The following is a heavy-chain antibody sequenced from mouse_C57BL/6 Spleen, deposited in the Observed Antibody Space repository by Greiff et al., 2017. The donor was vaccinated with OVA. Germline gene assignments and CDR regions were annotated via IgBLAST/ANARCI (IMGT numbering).Heavy chain of an antibody. V-gene: IGHV1-15*01. CDR3: TRHQTMVTTGFAY. CDR2: IDPETGGT. D-gene: IGHD2-2*01. J-gene: IGHJ3*01. Sequence: QVQLQQSGAELVRPGASVTLSCKASGYTFTDYEMHWVKQTPVHGLEWIGAIDPETGGTAYNQKFKGKAILTADKSSSTAYMELRSLTSEDSAVYYCTRHQTMVTTGFAYWGQGTLVTVSA. CDR1: GYTFTDYE.